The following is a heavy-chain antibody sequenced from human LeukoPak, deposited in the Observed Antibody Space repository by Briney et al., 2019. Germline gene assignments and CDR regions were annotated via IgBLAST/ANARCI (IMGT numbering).Heavy chain of an antibody. D-gene: IGHD3-22*01. CDR3: ARLTLSDSFDAFDI. CDR1: GDSISSSSFY. Sequence: SETLSLTCTVSGDSISSSSFYWGWIRQAPGKGPEWIGSIFYSGSTYYNPSLKSRVTISVDTSKNQFSLKLSSVTAADTAVYYCARLTLSDSFDAFDIWGQGTMDTVSS. J-gene: IGHJ3*02. CDR2: IFYSGST. V-gene: IGHV4-39*01.